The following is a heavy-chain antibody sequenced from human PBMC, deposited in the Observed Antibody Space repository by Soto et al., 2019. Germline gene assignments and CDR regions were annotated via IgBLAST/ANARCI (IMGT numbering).Heavy chain of an antibody. CDR1: GFTFGAYC. Sequence: PGGSLRLSCSASGFTFGAYCMTWVRQAPGKGLEWVANIKQDGTELYYVDSVKGRFTISRDNAKDSVYLQMNSLRVEDTAVYYCARDGNGVDFWGQGITVTVS. V-gene: IGHV3-7*05. CDR3: ARDGNGVDF. J-gene: IGHJ6*02. CDR2: IKQDGTEL. D-gene: IGHD1-26*01.